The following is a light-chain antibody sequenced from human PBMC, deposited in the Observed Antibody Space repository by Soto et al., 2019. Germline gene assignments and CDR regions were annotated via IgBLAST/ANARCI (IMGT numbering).Light chain of an antibody. CDR2: WAS. J-gene: IGKJ1*01. Sequence: DIVMTQSPDSLTVSLGERATINCKSSQSDLYNPNNKNYLAWFQQKPGQPPKLLIYWASNRESGVPDRFSGSGSGTDFTLTISSLQAEDVAVYYCLQYASSPWTFGQGTKVEI. CDR3: LQYASSPWT. CDR1: QSDLYNPNNKNY. V-gene: IGKV4-1*01.